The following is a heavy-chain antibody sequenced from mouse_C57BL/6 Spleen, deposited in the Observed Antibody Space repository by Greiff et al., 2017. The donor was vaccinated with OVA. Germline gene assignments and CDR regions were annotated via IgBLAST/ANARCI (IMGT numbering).Heavy chain of an antibody. J-gene: IGHJ2*01. CDR3: ARAGTDYFDY. V-gene: IGHV3-6*01. D-gene: IGHD3-3*01. CDR1: GYSITSGYY. Sequence: DVKLVESGPGLVKPSQSLSLSCSVTGYSITSGYYWNWIRQFPGNKLEWMGYISYDGSNNYNPSLKNRISFTRDTSKNQFFLKLNCVTTEDAATYYCARAGTDYFDYWGQGTTLTVSS. CDR2: ISYDGSN.